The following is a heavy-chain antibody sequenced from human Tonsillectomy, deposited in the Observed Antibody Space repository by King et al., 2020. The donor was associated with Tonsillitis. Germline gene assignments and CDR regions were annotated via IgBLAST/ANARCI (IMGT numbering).Heavy chain of an antibody. CDR1: GFTFSSYG. Sequence: VQLVESGGGVVQPGRSLRLSCAASGFTFSSYGMHWVRQAPGKGLEWVAVISYDGSKKYYADSVKGRFTISRDNSKNTVYLQMNSLRAEDTAVYYCANDLLAVVVPAALDYWGQGTLVTVSS. V-gene: IGHV3-30*18. CDR3: ANDLLAVVVPAALDY. J-gene: IGHJ4*02. CDR2: ISYDGSKK. D-gene: IGHD2-2*01.